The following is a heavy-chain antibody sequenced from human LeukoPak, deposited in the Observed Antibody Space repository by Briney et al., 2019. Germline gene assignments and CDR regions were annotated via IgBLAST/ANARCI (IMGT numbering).Heavy chain of an antibody. D-gene: IGHD3/OR15-3a*01. CDR1: GFTFSSYD. J-gene: IGHJ6*01. CDR2: IGTAGDT. V-gene: IGHV3-13*01. CDR3: ARALDSGSNGMDV. Sequence: PGGSLRLSCAASGFTFSSYDMHWVRQATGKGLEWVSGIGTAGDTYYPGSVKGRSTISRENAKNSLYLQMNSLRAGDTAVYYCARALDSGSNGMDVWGQGTTVTVSS.